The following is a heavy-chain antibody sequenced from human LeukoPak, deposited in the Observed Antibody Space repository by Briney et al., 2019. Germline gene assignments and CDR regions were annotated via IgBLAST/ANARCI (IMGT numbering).Heavy chain of an antibody. J-gene: IGHJ3*02. Sequence: SETLCLTCTASGGTISSYYRSWIRQPPGKGLEWIGDIYYSGSSTYYASLKSRVTISVDTSKNQFSRKLSSVTAADTAVYYCAREGYTANDAFDIWGQGTMVTVSS. D-gene: IGHD2-2*02. CDR3: AREGYTANDAFDI. V-gene: IGHV4-59*01. CDR1: GGTISSYY. CDR2: IYYSGSS.